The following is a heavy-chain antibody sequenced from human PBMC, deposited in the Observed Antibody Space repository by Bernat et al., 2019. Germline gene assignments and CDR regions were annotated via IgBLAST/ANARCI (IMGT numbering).Heavy chain of an antibody. CDR3: AKDTYNSYDLDV. CDR2: IVDSGGTT. CDR1: GFPFSVYA. Sequence: EVQLVESGGDLVQPGGSLRLSCAASGFPFSVYAMSWVRQAPGKGLEWVSAIVDSGGTTYYIDSVKGRFAISRDNSKNTLYLQMNSLRVEDTAVYFCAKDTYNSYDLDVWGQGTTVTVSS. J-gene: IGHJ6*02. V-gene: IGHV3-23*04.